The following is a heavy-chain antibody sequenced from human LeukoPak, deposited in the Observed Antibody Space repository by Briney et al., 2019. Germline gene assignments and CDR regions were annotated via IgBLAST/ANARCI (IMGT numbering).Heavy chain of an antibody. D-gene: IGHD3-10*01. CDR2: MHPDNGNT. J-gene: IGHJ5*02. Sequence: GASVKVSCKTSGYAFTNYDMNWVRQAPGQGLEWMGWMHPDNGNTGYAQKFQGRATMTRNTSITTAYIELRSLRSDDTAVYYRARGHGSAFDPWGPGTLVTVSS. CDR1: GYAFTNYD. V-gene: IGHV1-8*01. CDR3: ARGHGSAFDP.